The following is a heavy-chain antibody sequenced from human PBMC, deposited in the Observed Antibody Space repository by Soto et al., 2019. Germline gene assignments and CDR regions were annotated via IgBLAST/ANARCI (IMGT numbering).Heavy chain of an antibody. D-gene: IGHD4-17*01. CDR3: TRGTFETTAPFY. J-gene: IGHJ4*02. Sequence: PSETLSLTCTVSGGSISNDRWSWVRQPAGKGLEWIGRIFASGRTNYSPSLQSRVTMSVDTSKNQFSLTMTSMAAADTAVYSCTRGTFETTAPFYSGQGIPVTVSS. V-gene: IGHV4-4*07. CDR2: IFASGRT. CDR1: GGSISNDR.